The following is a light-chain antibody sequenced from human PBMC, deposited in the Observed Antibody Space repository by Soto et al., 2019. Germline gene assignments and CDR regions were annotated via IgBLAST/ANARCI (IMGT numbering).Light chain of an antibody. Sequence: EIVLTQSPATLSLSPGERATLSCRASQSVSSYLAWYQQKPGQAPRLLMYDASNRAPGVPARFSGSGSGTAFTLTISSLEPEDFAIYHCQQRSNWPLTFGGGTKVEIK. CDR2: DAS. CDR3: QQRSNWPLT. J-gene: IGKJ4*01. CDR1: QSVSSY. V-gene: IGKV3-11*01.